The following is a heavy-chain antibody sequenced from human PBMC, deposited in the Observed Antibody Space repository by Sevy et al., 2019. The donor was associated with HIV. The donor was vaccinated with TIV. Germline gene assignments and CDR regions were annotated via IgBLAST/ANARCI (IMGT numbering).Heavy chain of an antibody. CDR3: ARAPPVRSGDDSLNWFDP. D-gene: IGHD5-12*01. Sequence: SETLSLTCTVSGGSISTYYWSWIRQPPGKGLEYMGNTYYTGSTNYNPSLKSRVTISVDTSKNHFSLNLRSVTAVDTAVYYCARAPPVRSGDDSLNWFDPWGQGTLVTVSS. V-gene: IGHV4-59*01. CDR2: TYYTGST. CDR1: GGSISTYY. J-gene: IGHJ5*02.